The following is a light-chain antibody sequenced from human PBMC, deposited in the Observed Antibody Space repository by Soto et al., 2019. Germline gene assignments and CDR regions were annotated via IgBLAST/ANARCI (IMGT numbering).Light chain of an antibody. CDR2: ANI. CDR1: NTNIGAGYD. CDR3: QSYDSSLSAWKV. J-gene: IGLJ3*02. V-gene: IGLV1-40*01. Sequence: QSVLTQPPSVSGAPGQRVSISCTGTNTNIGAGYDVNWYQLLPGTAPKLHIYANINRPSGVPDRFSGSKSGASAFLVITGLQAEDEADYYCQSYDSSLSAWKVFGGGTKLTV.